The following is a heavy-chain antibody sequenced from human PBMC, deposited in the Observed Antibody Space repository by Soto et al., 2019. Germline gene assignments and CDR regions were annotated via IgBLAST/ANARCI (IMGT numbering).Heavy chain of an antibody. CDR1: GFNFSSFA. CDR2: INGSGGSR. Sequence: GGSLRLSCAGSGFNFSSFAMTWVRQAPGKGLEWVSTINGSGGSRFYAASVKGWFTLTRDNSKDTVYLQMNSLRVEDTAFYYCAKEGTAEWIHYYYPTDVWGRGTPVTVSS. D-gene: IGHD5-18*01. J-gene: IGHJ6*02. CDR3: AKEGTAEWIHYYYPTDV. V-gene: IGHV3-23*01.